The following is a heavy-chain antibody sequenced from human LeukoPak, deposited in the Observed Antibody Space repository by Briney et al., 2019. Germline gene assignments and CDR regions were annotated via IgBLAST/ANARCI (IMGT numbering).Heavy chain of an antibody. V-gene: IGHV3-48*02. D-gene: IGHD6-13*01. J-gene: IGHJ1*01. CDR2: ISSSSSTI. Sequence: GGSLRLSCAASGFTFSSYIMNWVRQAPGKGLEWVSYISSSSSTIYYADSVKGRFTIARDNAKNSLYLQMNSLRDEDTAVYYCARAAPYSSSFKYFQHWGQGTLVTVSS. CDR3: ARAAPYSSSFKYFQH. CDR1: GFTFSSYI.